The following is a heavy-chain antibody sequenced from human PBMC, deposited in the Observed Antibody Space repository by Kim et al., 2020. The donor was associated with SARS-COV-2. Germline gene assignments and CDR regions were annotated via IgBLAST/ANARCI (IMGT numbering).Heavy chain of an antibody. CDR3: ARDLRPTVVTPYYFDY. Sequence: ASVKVSCKASGYTFTSYYMHWVRQAPGQGLEWMGIINPSGGSTSYAQKFQGRVSMTRDTSTSTVYMELSSLRSEDTAVYYCARDLRPTVVTPYYFDYWGQGTLVTVS. J-gene: IGHJ4*02. D-gene: IGHD4-17*01. CDR1: GYTFTSYY. V-gene: IGHV1-46*01. CDR2: INPSGGST.